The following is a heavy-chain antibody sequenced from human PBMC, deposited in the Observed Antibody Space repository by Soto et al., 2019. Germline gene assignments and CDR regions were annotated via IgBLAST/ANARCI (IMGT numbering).Heavy chain of an antibody. CDR1: GFTFSSYA. D-gene: IGHD6-13*01. CDR2: ISYDGSNK. CDR3: AREVLSSWYSNFDY. J-gene: IGHJ4*02. Sequence: GGSLRLSCAASGFTFSSYAMHWVRQAPGKGLEWVAVISYDGSNKYYADSVKGRFTISRDNSKNTLYLQMNSLRAEDTAVYYCAREVLSSWYSNFDYWGQGTLVTV. V-gene: IGHV3-30-3*01.